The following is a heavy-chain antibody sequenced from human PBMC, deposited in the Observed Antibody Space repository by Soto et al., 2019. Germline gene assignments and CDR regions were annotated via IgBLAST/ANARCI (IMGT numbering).Heavy chain of an antibody. Sequence: SETQSLTCAVYGGSFSGYYGSWIRQPPGKGLEWIGEINHSGSTNYNPSLKSRVTISVDTSKNQFSLKLSSVTAADTAVYYCARGRRDIVVVVAATRWFDPWGQGTLVTVSS. J-gene: IGHJ5*02. CDR2: INHSGST. V-gene: IGHV4-34*01. CDR3: ARGRRDIVVVVAATRWFDP. D-gene: IGHD2-15*01. CDR1: GGSFSGYY.